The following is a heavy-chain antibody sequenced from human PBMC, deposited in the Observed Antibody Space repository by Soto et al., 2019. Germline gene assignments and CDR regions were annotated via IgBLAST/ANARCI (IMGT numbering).Heavy chain of an antibody. J-gene: IGHJ4*02. Sequence: ASVKVSCKASGDTFTSYGISWVRQAPGQGLEWMGWISGYSGDTNYAQKLQGRVTMTTDTSTNTAYMELRSLRSDDTAVYYCARAPQPVAGAAIWYWGQGTLVTVSS. CDR1: GDTFTSYG. D-gene: IGHD6-13*01. CDR2: ISGYSGDT. CDR3: ARAPQPVAGAAIWY. V-gene: IGHV1-18*04.